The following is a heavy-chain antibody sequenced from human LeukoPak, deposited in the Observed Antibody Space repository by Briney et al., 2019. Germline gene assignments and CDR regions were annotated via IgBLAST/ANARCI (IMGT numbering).Heavy chain of an antibody. J-gene: IGHJ6*02. V-gene: IGHV4-4*02. Sequence: SETLSLTCAVSGGSISSSNWWGWVRQPPGKGLEWIGEIYHGGSTNYNPSLKSRVTISVDKSKSQFSLKLSSVTAADTAVYYCARVAYYYDSSGYYSNYYYGMDVWGQGTTVTVSS. CDR1: GGSISSSNW. CDR2: IYHGGST. D-gene: IGHD3-22*01. CDR3: ARVAYYYDSSGYYSNYYYGMDV.